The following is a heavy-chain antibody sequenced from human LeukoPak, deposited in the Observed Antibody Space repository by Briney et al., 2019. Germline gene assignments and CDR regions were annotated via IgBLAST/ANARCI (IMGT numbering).Heavy chain of an antibody. J-gene: IGHJ5*02. D-gene: IGHD3-10*01. CDR2: IYYSGST. CDR3: ARPIRSRDNNWFDP. V-gene: IGHV4-59*08. CDR1: GGSISSYY. Sequence: PSETLSLTCTVSGGSISSYYWSWIRQPPGKGLEWIGYIYYSGSTNYNPSLKSRVIISVDTSANQFSLKLNSVTAADTAVYYCARPIRSRDNNWFDPWGQGILATVSS.